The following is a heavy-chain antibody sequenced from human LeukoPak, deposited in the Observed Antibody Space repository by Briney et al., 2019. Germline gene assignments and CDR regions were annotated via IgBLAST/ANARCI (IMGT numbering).Heavy chain of an antibody. V-gene: IGHV1-24*01. CDR1: GYTLTELS. Sequence: ASVKVSCKVSGYTLTELSMHWVRQAPGKGLEWMGGFDPEDGETIYAQRFQGRVTMTEDTSTDTAYMELSSLRSEDTAVYYCARKFYYTAGGHYYDVLNIWGQGTMVTVSS. CDR3: ARKFYYTAGGHYYDVLNI. J-gene: IGHJ3*02. CDR2: FDPEDGET. D-gene: IGHD3-22*01.